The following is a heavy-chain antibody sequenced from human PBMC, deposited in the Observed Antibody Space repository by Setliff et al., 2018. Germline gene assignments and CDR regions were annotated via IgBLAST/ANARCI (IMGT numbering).Heavy chain of an antibody. D-gene: IGHD3-22*01. J-gene: IGHJ3*02. CDR1: GYNLDDLG. CDR2: IRPYIGHT. Sequence: GASVKVSCKASGYNLDDLGINWLRQAPGQGLEWMGWIRPYIGHTIYAQKFQGRVTMTTDAPTSTAYMELTSLRHDDTAVYYCARVVAHTHFYDRSDYYFDGLDIWGQGAKVTVSS. V-gene: IGHV1-18*01. CDR3: ARVVAHTHFYDRSDYYFDGLDI.